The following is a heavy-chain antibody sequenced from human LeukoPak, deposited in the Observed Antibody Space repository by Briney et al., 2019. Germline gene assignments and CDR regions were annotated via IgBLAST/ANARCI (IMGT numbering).Heavy chain of an antibody. J-gene: IGHJ4*02. V-gene: IGHV1-18*01. CDR1: GYTFTSYG. CDR3: ARVTPTYGGLDPFDY. CDR2: ISAYNGNT. Sequence: VASVKVSCKASGYTFTSYGISWVRQASGQGLEWMGWISAYNGNTNYAQKLQGRVTMTTDKSTSTAYMELRSLRSDDTAVYYCARVTPTYGGLDPFDYWGQGTLVTVSS. D-gene: IGHD4-23*01.